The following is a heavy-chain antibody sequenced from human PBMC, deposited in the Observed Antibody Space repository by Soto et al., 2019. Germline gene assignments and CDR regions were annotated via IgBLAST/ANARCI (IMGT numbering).Heavy chain of an antibody. J-gene: IGHJ4*02. V-gene: IGHV3-23*01. CDR2: IGGSGDTR. Sequence: EVQLLETGGGLVQPGGSLRLSCAASGFTFRDYAMSWVRQAPGRGLEWVSGIGGSGDTRFYADSVKGRFTISRDNSKNTLYLHMNSLRAEDTAVYYCAKERRSVYFGFLLSEDHWGQGTPVTVSS. CDR1: GFTFRDYA. D-gene: IGHD3-10*01. CDR3: AKERRSVYFGFLLSEDH.